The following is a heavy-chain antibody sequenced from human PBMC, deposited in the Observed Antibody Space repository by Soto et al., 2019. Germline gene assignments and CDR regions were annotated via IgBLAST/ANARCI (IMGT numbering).Heavy chain of an antibody. V-gene: IGHV3-21*06. CDR2: ISSTTNYI. Sequence: GGSLRLSCAASGFIFTRYSMNWVRQAPGKGLEWVSSISSTTNYIYYGDSMKGRFTISRDNAKDSLYLEMNSLRAEDTAVYYCARESEDLTSNFDYWGQGTLVTVSS. J-gene: IGHJ4*02. CDR1: GFIFTRYS. CDR3: ARESEDLTSNFDY.